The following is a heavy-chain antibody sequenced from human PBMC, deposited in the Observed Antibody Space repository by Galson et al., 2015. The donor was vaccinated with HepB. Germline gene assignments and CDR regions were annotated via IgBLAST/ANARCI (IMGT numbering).Heavy chain of an antibody. CDR2: IDHDVSAK. J-gene: IGHJ4*01. Sequence: KLSCEASGFTFGSYGINWVRQAPGQGLEWVGNIDHDVSAKYYADYVKGRFTMSRDNAKNSLYLKMISLRVEDTAVYYCARRDIFYYDSSASDWGQGTLVSVSS. CDR3: ARRDIFYYDSSASD. CDR1: GFTFGSYG. D-gene: IGHD3-22*01. V-gene: IGHV3-7*01.